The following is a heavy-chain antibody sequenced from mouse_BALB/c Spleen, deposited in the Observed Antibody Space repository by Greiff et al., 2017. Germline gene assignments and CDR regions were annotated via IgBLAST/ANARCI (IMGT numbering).Heavy chain of an antibody. Sequence: EVKLLESGGGLVQPGGSLKLSCAASGFDFSRYWMSWVRQAPGKGLEWIGEINPDSSTINYTPSLKDKFIISRDNAKNTLYLQMSKVRSEDTALYYCARSYDYDGAWFAYWGQGTLVTVSA. V-gene: IGHV4-1*02. CDR3: ARSYDYDGAWFAY. CDR2: INPDSSTI. CDR1: GFDFSRYW. D-gene: IGHD2-4*01. J-gene: IGHJ3*01.